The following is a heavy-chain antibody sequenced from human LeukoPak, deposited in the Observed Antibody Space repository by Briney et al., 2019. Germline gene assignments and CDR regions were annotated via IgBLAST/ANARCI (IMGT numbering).Heavy chain of an antibody. J-gene: IGHJ6*02. CDR3: AKDRRYYYDSSGYGYYYGMDV. D-gene: IGHD3-22*01. CDR2: ISGSGGST. CDR1: GFTFSSYA. Sequence: GGSLRLSCAASGFTFSSYAMSWVRQAPGKGLEWVSAISGSGGSTYYADSVKGRFTISRDDSKNTLYLQMNSLRAEDTAVYYCAKDRRYYYDSSGYGYYYGMDVWGQGTTVTVSS. V-gene: IGHV3-23*01.